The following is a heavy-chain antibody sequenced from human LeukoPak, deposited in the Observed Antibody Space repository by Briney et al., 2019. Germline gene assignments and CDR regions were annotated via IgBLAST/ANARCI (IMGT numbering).Heavy chain of an antibody. J-gene: IGHJ6*02. CDR1: GFTFSTYA. D-gene: IGHD1-7*01. CDR2: ISGSGAYP. V-gene: IGHV3-23*01. Sequence: GGSLRLSCAASGFTFSTYAMSWVRQAPGKGLEWISAISGSGAYPSYADSVKGRFTISRDNSKNTLYPQMNSLRAEDTAVYYCAKHNWNYDDSYYYYGMDVWGQGTTVTVSS. CDR3: AKHNWNYDDSYYYYGMDV.